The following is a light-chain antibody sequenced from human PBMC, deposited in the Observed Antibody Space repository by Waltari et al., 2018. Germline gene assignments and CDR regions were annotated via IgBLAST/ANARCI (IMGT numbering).Light chain of an antibody. CDR3: QTGGHGTWV. Sequence: QQPEKCPRYLMKVSSEGSHSKGDEIPDRFSGSSSGAERYLTISSVQPEEEADYYCQTGGHGTWVFGGGTKLTVL. J-gene: IGLJ3*02. CDR2: VSSEGSH. V-gene: IGLV4-69*01.